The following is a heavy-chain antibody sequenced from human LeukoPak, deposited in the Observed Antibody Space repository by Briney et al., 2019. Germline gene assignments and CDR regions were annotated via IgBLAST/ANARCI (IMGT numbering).Heavy chain of an antibody. Sequence: SSETLSLTCAVYGGSFSGYYWSWIRQPPGKGLEWIGEINHSGSTNYNPSLKSRVTISVDTSKNQFSLKLSSVTAADTAVYYCARKVRQLVDVWGQGTLVTVSS. V-gene: IGHV4-34*01. CDR1: GGSFSGYY. CDR2: INHSGST. J-gene: IGHJ4*02. D-gene: IGHD6-13*01. CDR3: ARKVRQLVDV.